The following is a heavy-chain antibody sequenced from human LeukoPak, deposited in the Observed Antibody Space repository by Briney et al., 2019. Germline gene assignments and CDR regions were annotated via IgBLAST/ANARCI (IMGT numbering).Heavy chain of an antibody. J-gene: IGHJ4*02. CDR1: GFTFSNYG. CDR3: ARDFGPNILTGYFFDY. D-gene: IGHD3-9*01. CDR2: ISGSSSYI. V-gene: IGHV3-21*01. Sequence: GGSLRLSCAASGFTFSNYGMNWVRQAPGKGLEWVSSISGSSSYIYYADSVKGRFTIYRDSAKNSLYLQMDSLRAEDTAVYYCARDFGPNILTGYFFDYWGQGTLVTVSS.